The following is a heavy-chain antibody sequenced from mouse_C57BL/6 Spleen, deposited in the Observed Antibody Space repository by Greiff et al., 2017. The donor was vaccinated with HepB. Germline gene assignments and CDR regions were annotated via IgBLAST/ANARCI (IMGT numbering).Heavy chain of an antibody. CDR1: GYSITSGYD. CDR2: ISYSGST. CDR3: ARASWYFDV. Sequence: EVQLQQSGPGMVKPSQSLSLTCTVTGYSITSGYDWHWIRHFPGNKLEWMGYISYSGSTNYNPSLKSRISITHDTSKNHFFLKLNSVTTEDTATYYCARASWYFDVWGTGTTVTVSS. V-gene: IGHV3-1*01. J-gene: IGHJ1*03.